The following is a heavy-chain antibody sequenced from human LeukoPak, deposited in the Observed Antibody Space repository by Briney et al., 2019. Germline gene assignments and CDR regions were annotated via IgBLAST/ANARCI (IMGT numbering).Heavy chain of an antibody. Sequence: ASVKVSCKASGYTFTSYGISWVRQAPGQGLEWMGWINTNTGNPTYAQGFTGRFVFSLDTSVSTAYLQISSLKAEDTAVYYCARRGYSYGYYWFDPWGQGTLVTVSS. J-gene: IGHJ5*02. V-gene: IGHV7-4-1*02. D-gene: IGHD5-18*01. CDR2: INTNTGNP. CDR3: ARRGYSYGYYWFDP. CDR1: GYTFTSYG.